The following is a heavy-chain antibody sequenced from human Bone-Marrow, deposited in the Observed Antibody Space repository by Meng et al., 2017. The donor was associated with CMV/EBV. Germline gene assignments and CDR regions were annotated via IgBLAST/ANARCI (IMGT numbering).Heavy chain of an antibody. D-gene: IGHD4-11*01. CDR3: AKDQEAVTTDYYYGMDV. CDR1: GFTFSSYS. CDR2: ISSSSSYI. V-gene: IGHV3-21*01. J-gene: IGHJ6*02. Sequence: GESLKISCAASGFTFSSYSMNWVRQAPGKGLEWVSSISSSSSYIYYADSVKGRFTISRDNAKNSLYLQMNSLRAEDTAVYYCAKDQEAVTTDYYYGMDVWGQGTTVTVSS.